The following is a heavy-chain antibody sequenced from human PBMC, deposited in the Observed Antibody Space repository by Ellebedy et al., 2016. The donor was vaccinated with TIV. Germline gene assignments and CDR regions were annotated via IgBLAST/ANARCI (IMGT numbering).Heavy chain of an antibody. CDR1: GYTFTNYG. V-gene: IGHV1-18*01. CDR2: ISVYNDNT. CDR3: ARLPCGSTACGGRAFDF. Sequence: ASVKVSXKASGYTFTNYGVTWVRQAPGQGLEWMGWISVYNDNTNYAQKLQGRVTMTTDTSTSTAYMELRSLRSDDTAVYYCARLPCGSTACGGRAFDFWGQGTMVTVSS. J-gene: IGHJ3*01. D-gene: IGHD2-2*01.